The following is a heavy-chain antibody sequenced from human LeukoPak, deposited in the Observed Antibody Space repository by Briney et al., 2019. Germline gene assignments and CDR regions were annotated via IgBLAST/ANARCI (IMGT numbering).Heavy chain of an antibody. D-gene: IGHD6-19*01. Sequence: GGSLRLSCAASGFTLSSYSMNWVRQAPGGGLEWVSYISSSGSTIYYGDSVKGRFTISRDNAKKSLYLQMNSLGVEDTAVYYCARGAIAVAGLFDYWGQGTLVTVSS. CDR3: ARGAIAVAGLFDY. CDR2: ISSSGSTI. CDR1: GFTLSSYS. V-gene: IGHV3-48*01. J-gene: IGHJ4*02.